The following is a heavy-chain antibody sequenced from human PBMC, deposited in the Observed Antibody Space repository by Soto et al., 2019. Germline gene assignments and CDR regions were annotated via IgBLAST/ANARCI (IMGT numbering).Heavy chain of an antibody. CDR3: ARSPTVSRYRDYYGMDV. J-gene: IGHJ6*02. Sequence: QVQLVQSGAEVKKPGASVKVSCKASGYSFSNYDINWVRQATGQGLEWMGWMNPESGNTGYAQKFQYRVTMTRDTSISTAYMEVSSLRSEDTAVYYCARSPTVSRYRDYYGMDVWGQGTTVTVSS. CDR2: MNPESGNT. CDR1: GYSFSNYD. D-gene: IGHD3-16*02. V-gene: IGHV1-8*01.